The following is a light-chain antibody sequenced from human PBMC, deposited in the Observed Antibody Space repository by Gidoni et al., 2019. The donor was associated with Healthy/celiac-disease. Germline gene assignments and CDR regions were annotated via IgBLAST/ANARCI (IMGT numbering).Light chain of an antibody. CDR1: SPNLGAGYD. J-gene: IGLJ2*01. CDR3: QSDDSSLSGVV. Sequence: QSVLTQPPSVSGAPGQRVTISCTGSSPNLGAGYDVHWYQHLPGTAPKLLISGTSTRPSGVPVRFSGSKSGSSASLAITGLQVEDEADYYCQSDDSSLSGVVFGAGTKLTVL. CDR2: GTS. V-gene: IGLV1-40*01.